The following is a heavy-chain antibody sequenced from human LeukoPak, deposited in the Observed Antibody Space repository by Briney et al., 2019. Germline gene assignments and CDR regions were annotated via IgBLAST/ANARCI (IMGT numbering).Heavy chain of an antibody. CDR3: ARDKYGSGSYYFDY. CDR2: INWNGGST. V-gene: IGHV3-20*04. Sequence: PGGSLRLSCAASGFTFSSYAMSWVRQAPGKGLEWVSGINWNGGSTGYADSVKGRFTISRDNAKNSLYLQMNSLRAEDTALYYCARDKYGSGSYYFDYWGQGTLVTVSS. CDR1: GFTFSSYA. J-gene: IGHJ4*02. D-gene: IGHD3-10*01.